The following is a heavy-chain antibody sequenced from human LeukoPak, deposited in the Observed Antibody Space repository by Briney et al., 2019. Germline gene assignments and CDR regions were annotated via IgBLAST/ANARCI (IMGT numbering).Heavy chain of an antibody. J-gene: IGHJ4*02. CDR1: GFTFGDYA. CDR2: IRSKAYGGTT. CDR3: TSRDYSYGTL. Sequence: GGSLRLSCTASGFTFGDYAMSWVRQAPGKGLEWVGFIRSKAYGGTTEYAASVKGRFTISRDDSKSIAYLQMNSLKTEDTAVYHCTSRDYSYGTLWGQGTLVTVSS. D-gene: IGHD5-18*01. V-gene: IGHV3-49*04.